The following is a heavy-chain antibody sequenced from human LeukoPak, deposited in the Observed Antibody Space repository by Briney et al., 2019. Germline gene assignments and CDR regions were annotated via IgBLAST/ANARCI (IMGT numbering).Heavy chain of an antibody. CDR2: IYYSGST. J-gene: IGHJ4*02. CDR3: ARGGPGEYCSSTSCYYFDY. V-gene: IGHV4-59*12. D-gene: IGHD2-2*01. CDR1: GGSISSYY. Sequence: SETLSLTCTVSGGSISSYYWSWIRQPPGKGLEWIGYIYYSGSTNYNPSLKSRVTISVDTSKNQYSLKLSSVTAADTAVYYCARGGPGEYCSSTSCYYFDYWGQGTLVTVSS.